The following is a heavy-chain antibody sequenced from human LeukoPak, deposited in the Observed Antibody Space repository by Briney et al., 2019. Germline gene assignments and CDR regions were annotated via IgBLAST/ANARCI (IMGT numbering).Heavy chain of an antibody. CDR3: ARGAAVAVEL. J-gene: IGHJ4*02. V-gene: IGHV3-30*02. CDR2: IQYDGTTE. Sequence: GGSLRLSCVASGFTLTDYNMHWVRQAPGKGLEYVAFIQYDGTTEYYADSVKGRFTMSRDRSKNMLYLQMNSLRREDTAVYYCARGAAVAVELWGQGTLVTVSS. D-gene: IGHD6-19*01. CDR1: GFTLTDYN.